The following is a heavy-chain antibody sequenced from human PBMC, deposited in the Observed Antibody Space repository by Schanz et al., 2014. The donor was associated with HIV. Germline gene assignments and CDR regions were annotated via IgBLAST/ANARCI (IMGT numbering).Heavy chain of an antibody. CDR2: INHSGST. J-gene: IGHJ4*02. V-gene: IGHV4-34*01. CDR1: GGSFSGYY. Sequence: QVQLQQWGAGLLKPSETLSLTCGVYGGSFSGYYWSWIRQPPGKGLEWIGEINHSGSTNYNPSLKIPFTISLATSTNSFSLKPSPVTAAATAVYFCARELLTTVTPSFDSWGQGILVTVSS. CDR3: ARELLTTVTPSFDS. D-gene: IGHD4-4*01.